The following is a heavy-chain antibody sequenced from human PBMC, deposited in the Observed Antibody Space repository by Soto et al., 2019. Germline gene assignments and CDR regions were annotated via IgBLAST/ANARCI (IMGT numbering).Heavy chain of an antibody. J-gene: IGHJ4*02. CDR1: GGSFSGYY. CDR2: IKHSGST. Sequence: QVQLQQWGAGLLKPSEPLSLTCAVYGGSFSGYYWTWIRQPPGTGLEWIGEIKHSGSTNYNPSLKSRVTIAVDTTKNHFSLKLTAVTAADTAVYYCARDKITGLFDYWGQGTLVTVSS. CDR3: ARDKITGLFDY. D-gene: IGHD2-8*02. V-gene: IGHV4-34*01.